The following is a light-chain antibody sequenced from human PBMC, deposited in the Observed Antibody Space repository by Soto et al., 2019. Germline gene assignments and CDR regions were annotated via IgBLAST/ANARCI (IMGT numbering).Light chain of an antibody. CDR3: QSYDTSLSARV. CDR2: ANS. Sequence: QSVLTQPPSVSGAPGQRVRISWNGSSSNFGAGFYVHWYQQLLGTAPKRLIYANSNRPSGVPDRFSGSRSGTAASLASTGLQAEDEADYYCQSYDTSLSARVFGGGTKLPVL. CDR1: SSNFGAGFY. J-gene: IGLJ3*02. V-gene: IGLV1-40*01.